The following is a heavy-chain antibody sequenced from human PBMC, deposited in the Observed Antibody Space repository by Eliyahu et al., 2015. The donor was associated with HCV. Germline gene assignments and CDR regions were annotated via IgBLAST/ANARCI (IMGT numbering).Heavy chain of an antibody. CDR2: INSDGSST. J-gene: IGHJ4*02. CDR1: GFTFSSYW. CDR3: ARGPYYYDSSGWQQIDY. Sequence: EVQLVESGGGLVQPGGSLRLSCAASGFTFSSYWMHWVRQAPGKGLVWVSRINSDGSSTSYADSVKGRFTISRDNAKNTLYLQMNSLRAEDTAVYYCARGPYYYDSSGWQQIDYWGQGTLVTVSS. V-gene: IGHV3-74*01. D-gene: IGHD3-22*01.